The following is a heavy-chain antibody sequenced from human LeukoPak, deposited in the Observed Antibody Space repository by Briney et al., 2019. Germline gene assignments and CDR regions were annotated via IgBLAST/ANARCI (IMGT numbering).Heavy chain of an antibody. CDR2: IYISGAT. CDR3: ARDPFRSSFDS. D-gene: IGHD1-26*01. J-gene: IGHJ4*02. Sequence: SETLSLTCTVSGGSINNYYWNWIRQPAGKEPEWIGRIYISGATHYNPSLKSRVTMSVDASKNQFSLKLRSVTAADTAVYYCARDPFRSSFDSWGQGTLVTVSS. CDR1: GGSINNYY. V-gene: IGHV4-4*07.